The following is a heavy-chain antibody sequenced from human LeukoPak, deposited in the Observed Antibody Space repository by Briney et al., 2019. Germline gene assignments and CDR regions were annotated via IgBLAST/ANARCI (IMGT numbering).Heavy chain of an antibody. V-gene: IGHV1-2*02. CDR1: GYTFTGYY. Sequence: ASVKVSCKASGYTFTGYYMHWVRQAPGQGLEWMGWINPNSGGTNYAQKFQGRVTMTRDTSISTAYMGLSRLRSDDTAVYYCARVGRDVDIVATWIYYFDYWGQGTLVTVSS. CDR3: ARVGRDVDIVATWIYYFDY. J-gene: IGHJ4*02. D-gene: IGHD5-12*01. CDR2: INPNSGGT.